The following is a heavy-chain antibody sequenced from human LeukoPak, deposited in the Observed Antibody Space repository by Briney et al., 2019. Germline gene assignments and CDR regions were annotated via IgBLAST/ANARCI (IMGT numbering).Heavy chain of an antibody. CDR2: ISYDGSNK. J-gene: IGHJ5*02. V-gene: IGHV3-30*04. CDR1: GFTFSSYV. CDR3: ARGYSGYGSWFDP. D-gene: IGHD5-12*01. Sequence: GGSLRLSCAASGFTFSSYVMHWVRQAPGKGLEWVAVISYDGSNKYYADSVKGRFTISRDNSKNTLYLQMNSLRAEDTVVYYCARGYSGYGSWFDPWGQGTLVTVSS.